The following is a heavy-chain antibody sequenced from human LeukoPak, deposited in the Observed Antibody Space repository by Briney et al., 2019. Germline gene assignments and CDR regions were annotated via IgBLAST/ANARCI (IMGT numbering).Heavy chain of an antibody. CDR2: KKQDGREK. D-gene: IGHD3-10*01. V-gene: IGHV3-7*01. CDR3: ARDGLWFGEYLDY. J-gene: IGHJ4*02. CDR1: GFPFSSQL. Sequence: GGSLRLFWAASGFPFSSQLMSWGPPAPGKGPEWEANKKQDGREKHNVDSVTRRFNIPRGKAKNPRYLQMNSLRAEFTAVYYCARDGLWFGEYLDYWDQGTLVTVSS.